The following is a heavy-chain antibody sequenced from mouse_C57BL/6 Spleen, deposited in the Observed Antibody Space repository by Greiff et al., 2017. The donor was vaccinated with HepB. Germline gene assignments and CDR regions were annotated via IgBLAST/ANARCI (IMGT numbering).Heavy chain of an antibody. J-gene: IGHJ3*01. V-gene: IGHV1-55*01. CDR3: ARSITTVFAY. CDR2: IYPGSGST. CDR1: GYTFTSYW. D-gene: IGHD1-1*01. Sequence: QVHVKQSGAELVKPGASVKMSCKASGYTFTSYWITWVKQRPGQGLEWIGDIYPGSGSTNYNEKFKSKATLTVDTSSSTAYMQLSSLTSEDSAVYYCARSITTVFAYWGQGTLVTVSA.